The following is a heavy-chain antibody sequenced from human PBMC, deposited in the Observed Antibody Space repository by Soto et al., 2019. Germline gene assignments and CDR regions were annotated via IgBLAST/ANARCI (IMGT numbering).Heavy chain of an antibody. V-gene: IGHV1-69*01. CDR3: GTGSSWTKVES. CDR2: IIPIFGPA. Sequence: QVQLVQSGAEVKKPGSSVKVSCKASGGTLSRSAISWVRQAPGQGLEWMGGIIPIFGPAIYAQKFRGRFSIIADESTRTAYMEMSSLRSEDTAVYYCGTGSSWTKVESWGQGTLVTVSS. D-gene: IGHD6-13*01. CDR1: GGTLSRSA. J-gene: IGHJ4*02.